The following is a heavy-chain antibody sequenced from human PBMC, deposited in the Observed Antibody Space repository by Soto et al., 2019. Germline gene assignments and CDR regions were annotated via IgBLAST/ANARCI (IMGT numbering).Heavy chain of an antibody. CDR1: GFTFSSYA. CDR2: TSVTGDT. Sequence: EGQLLESGGGLVQPGGSLRLSCAASGFTFSSYAMNWVRQVPGKGPEWVSHTSVTGDTYYADSVKGRFTISRDNSKNTLFLQMNSLRAEDTAVYYCAKSLSMATSFDYWGQGTPVTVSS. D-gene: IGHD2-21*01. J-gene: IGHJ4*02. CDR3: AKSLSMATSFDY. V-gene: IGHV3-23*01.